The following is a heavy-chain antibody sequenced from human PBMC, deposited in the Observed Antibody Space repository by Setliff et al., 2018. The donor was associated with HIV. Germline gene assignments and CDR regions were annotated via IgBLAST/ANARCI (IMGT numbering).Heavy chain of an antibody. CDR2: IYHSGST. CDR3: ARVQVSGTYPIDY. J-gene: IGHJ4*02. D-gene: IGHD3-10*01. V-gene: IGHV4-38-2*01. CDR1: SYSISSGYY. Sequence: SETLSLTCAVSSYSISSGYYWVWIRQPPGKGLEWIGNIYHSGSTYYNPSLKSRATISVDTSKNQFSLKLSSVTAADTAVYYCARVQVSGTYPIDYWGQGTLVTVSS.